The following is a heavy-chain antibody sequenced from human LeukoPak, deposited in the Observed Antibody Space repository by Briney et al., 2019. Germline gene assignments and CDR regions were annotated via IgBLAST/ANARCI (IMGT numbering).Heavy chain of an antibody. CDR3: AREDVVNYYDSSGYPNFDY. CDR1: GFTFSDYY. CDR2: ISSGSSYT. V-gene: IGHV3-11*05. Sequence: PGGSLRLSCAASGFTFSDYYMSWIRQAPGKGLEWVSYISSGSSYTNYADSVKGRFTISRDNAKNPLYLQMNSLRAEDTAVYYCAREDVVNYYDSSGYPNFDYWGQGTLVTVSS. D-gene: IGHD3-22*01. J-gene: IGHJ4*02.